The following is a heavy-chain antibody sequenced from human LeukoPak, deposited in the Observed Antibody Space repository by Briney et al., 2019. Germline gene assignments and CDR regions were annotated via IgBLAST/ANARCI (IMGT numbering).Heavy chain of an antibody. V-gene: IGHV5-51*01. CDR3: ARLSLGDYGDYAYNY. CDR1: GYSFTSYW. CDR2: IYPGDSDT. J-gene: IGHJ4*02. Sequence: GESLKISCKGSGYSFTSYWIGWVRQMPGKGLEWMGIIYPGDSDTRYSPSFQGQVTISADKSISTAYLQWSSLKASDTAMYYCARLSLGDYGDYAYNYWGQGTLVTASS. D-gene: IGHD4-17*01.